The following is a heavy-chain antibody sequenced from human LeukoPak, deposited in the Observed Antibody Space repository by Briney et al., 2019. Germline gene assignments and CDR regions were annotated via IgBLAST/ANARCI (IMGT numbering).Heavy chain of an antibody. CDR3: ASIKYYYDSSGYLITGYYFDY. Sequence: SETLSLTCTVSGGSISSYYWSWIRQPAGKGLEWIGRIYTSGSTNYNPSLKSRVTMSVDTSKNQFSLKLSSVTAADTAVYYCASIKYYYDSSGYLITGYYFDYWGQGTLVTVSS. J-gene: IGHJ4*02. D-gene: IGHD3-22*01. CDR2: IYTSGST. CDR1: GGSISSYY. V-gene: IGHV4-4*07.